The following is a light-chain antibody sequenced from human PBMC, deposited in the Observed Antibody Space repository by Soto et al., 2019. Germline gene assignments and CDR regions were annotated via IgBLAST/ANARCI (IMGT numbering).Light chain of an antibody. J-gene: IGKJ1*01. Sequence: DIQMTQSPSSLSASVGDRVTITCRASQTIHNYLNWYQHRHGEAPKLLIFGASSLQRGVPSRFSGSGSGTEFTLTISSLQREDFATYYCQQTYNPPPTFGPGTKVEI. CDR1: QTIHNY. CDR2: GAS. V-gene: IGKV1-39*01. CDR3: QQTYNPPPT.